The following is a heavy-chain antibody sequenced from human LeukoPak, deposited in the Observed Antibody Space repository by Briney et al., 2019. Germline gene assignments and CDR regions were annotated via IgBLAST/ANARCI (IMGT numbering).Heavy chain of an antibody. J-gene: IGHJ3*02. CDR3: AKDINHINAFDI. CDR2: ISWDGDGT. CDR1: GFTFDDYL. V-gene: IGHV3-43*01. Sequence: PGGSLRLSCAASGFTFDDYLIHWVRQVPGKGLEWVSLISWDGDGTYYADSVKGRFTISRDNSKNSLYLQMNSLRPEDTALYYCAKDINHINAFDIWGQGTMVTVSS. D-gene: IGHD1-14*01.